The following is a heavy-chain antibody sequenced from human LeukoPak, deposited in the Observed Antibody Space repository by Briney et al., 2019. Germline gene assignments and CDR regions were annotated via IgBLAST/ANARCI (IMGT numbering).Heavy chain of an antibody. CDR2: IKPNSGGT. CDR1: GYTFSGYY. V-gene: IGHV1-2*02. Sequence: AASVKVSCKASGYTFSGYYIHWVRQAPGQGLEWMGWIKPNSGGTNYAQKFQGRVTMTRDTSISTVYMEMSRLRYDDTAVYYCARPYFQWELRYWGPGTLVTVSS. J-gene: IGHJ4*02. CDR3: ARPYFQWELRY. D-gene: IGHD1-26*01.